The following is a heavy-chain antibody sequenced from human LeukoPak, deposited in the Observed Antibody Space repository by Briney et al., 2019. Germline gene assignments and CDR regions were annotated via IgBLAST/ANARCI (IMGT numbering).Heavy chain of an antibody. J-gene: IGHJ4*02. D-gene: IGHD5-18*01. CDR3: ARQTAMGPSGDY. CDR2: IDPSDSET. V-gene: IGHV5-51*01. CDR1: GYSFTSYW. Sequence: PGESLKISCKASGYSFTSYWIGWVRQMPGKDLEWMGIIDPSDSETRYTPSFQGQVTISVDKSLTTADLQWNSLKASDTAMYYCARQTAMGPSGDYWGQGTLVTVSS.